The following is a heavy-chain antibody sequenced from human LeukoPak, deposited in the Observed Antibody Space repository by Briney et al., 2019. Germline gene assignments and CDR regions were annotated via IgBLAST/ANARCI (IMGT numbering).Heavy chain of an antibody. CDR3: AREGKFYDILTGYYKGAAFDI. Sequence: GGSLRLSCAASGFTFSSYWMHWVRQAPGKGLVWVSRINSDGSSTSYADSVKGRFTISRDNAKNTLYLQMNSLRAEDTAVYYCAREGKFYDILTGYYKGAAFDIWGQGTMVTVSS. D-gene: IGHD3-9*01. J-gene: IGHJ3*02. CDR1: GFTFSSYW. V-gene: IGHV3-74*01. CDR2: INSDGSST.